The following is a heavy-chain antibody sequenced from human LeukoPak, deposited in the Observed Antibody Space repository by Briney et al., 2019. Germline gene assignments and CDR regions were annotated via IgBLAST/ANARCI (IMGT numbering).Heavy chain of an antibody. CDR1: GYSISIGYY. J-gene: IGHJ6*03. D-gene: IGHD2-2*01. CDR3: ARVDYCCSSSCYNYFYYYMDV. CDR2: IYHSGNT. Sequence: PSETLSLTCAVSGYSISIGYYWAWIRQPPGKGPEWIGSIYHSGNTYYNPSLKSRVTISVDTSKSQFSLNLNSLTAADTAVYYCARVDYCCSSSCYNYFYYYMDVWGKGTTVTVSS. V-gene: IGHV4-38-2*01.